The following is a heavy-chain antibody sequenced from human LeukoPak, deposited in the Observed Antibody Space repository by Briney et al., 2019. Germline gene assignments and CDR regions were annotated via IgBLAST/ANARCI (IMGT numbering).Heavy chain of an antibody. CDR2: IYYSGST. CDR3: ATKGPSDVFDI. Sequence: SEILSLTCTVSGGSISSYYWSWIRQPPGKGLEWIGYIYYSGSTNYNPSLKSRVTISVDTSKNQFSLKLSSVTAADTAVYYCATKGPSDVFDIWGQGTMVTVSS. J-gene: IGHJ3*02. CDR1: GGSISSYY. V-gene: IGHV4-59*01.